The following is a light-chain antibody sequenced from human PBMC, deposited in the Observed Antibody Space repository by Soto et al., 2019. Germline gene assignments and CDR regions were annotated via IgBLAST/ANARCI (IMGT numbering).Light chain of an antibody. CDR2: EVS. CDR3: SSYTTTSTVV. J-gene: IGLJ3*02. Sequence: QSALTQPASVSGSPGQSITVSCTGTSSDIGGHNYVSWYQQHPGKVPKLIIYEVSNRPSGVSNRFSGSTSGNTASLTVSGLQAEDEADYYCSSYTTTSTVVFGGGTKLTVL. CDR1: SSDIGGHNY. V-gene: IGLV2-14*01.